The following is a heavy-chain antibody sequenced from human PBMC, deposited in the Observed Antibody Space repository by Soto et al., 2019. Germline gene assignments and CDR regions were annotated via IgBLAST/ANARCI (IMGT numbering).Heavy chain of an antibody. Sequence: SETLSLTCTVSGGSISSYYWSWIRQPPGKGLEWIGYIYYSGSTNYNPSLKSRVTISVDTSKNQFSLKLSSVTAADTAVYYCARANCSGSYYNPLIFYYWGQGTLVTVSS. V-gene: IGHV4-59*01. CDR2: IYYSGST. D-gene: IGHD3-10*02. CDR1: GGSISSYY. CDR3: ARANCSGSYYNPLIFYY. J-gene: IGHJ4*02.